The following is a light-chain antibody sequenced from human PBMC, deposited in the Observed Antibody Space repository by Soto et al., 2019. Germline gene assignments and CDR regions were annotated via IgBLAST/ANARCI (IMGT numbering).Light chain of an antibody. J-gene: IGKJ4*01. CDR1: QSVSPY. Sequence: EIVLPQSPGTLSLSPGARATLSCRASQSVSPYLAWYQQKPGQAPRLLIYDAFNRATGVPARFSGSGSGTEFTLTISSLQSEDLAVYYCQQYNNWPPLTFGGGTKVDIK. CDR3: QQYNNWPPLT. CDR2: DAF. V-gene: IGKV3D-15*01.